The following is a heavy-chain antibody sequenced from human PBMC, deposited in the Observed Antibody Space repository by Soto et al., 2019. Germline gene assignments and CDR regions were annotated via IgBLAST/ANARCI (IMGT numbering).Heavy chain of an antibody. Sequence: PSETLSLTCTVSGVSIISGDYYWSWIRQPPGKGLEWIGYIYYSGSTYYNPSLKNRVTISLDTSKNQFSLKLSSVTAADTAVYYCARAQGSGFLVSWGQGTLVTVSS. CDR3: ARAQGSGFLVS. J-gene: IGHJ4*02. CDR2: IYYSGST. D-gene: IGHD3-10*01. V-gene: IGHV4-30-4*01. CDR1: GVSIISGDYY.